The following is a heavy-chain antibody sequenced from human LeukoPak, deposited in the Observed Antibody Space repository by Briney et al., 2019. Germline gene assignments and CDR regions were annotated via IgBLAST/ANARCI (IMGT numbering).Heavy chain of an antibody. CDR3: ARVRMDYGSGSPADY. J-gene: IGHJ4*02. CDR1: GFTFSDYY. Sequence: SGGSLRLSCAVSGFTFSDYYMRWIRQAPGKGLEWVSYISSSGSTIYYADSVKGRFTISRDNAKNSLYLQMNSLRAEDTAVYYCARVRMDYGSGSPADYWGQGTLVTVSS. CDR2: ISSSGSTI. D-gene: IGHD3-10*01. V-gene: IGHV3-11*01.